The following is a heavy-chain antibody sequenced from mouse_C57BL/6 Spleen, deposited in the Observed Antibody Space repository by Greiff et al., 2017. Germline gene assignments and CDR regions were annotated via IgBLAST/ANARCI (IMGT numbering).Heavy chain of an antibody. Sequence: EVQLQQSGAELVRPGASVKLSCTASGFNIKDYYMHWVKQRPEQGLEWIGRIDPEDGDTEYAPKFQGKATMTADTSSNTAYLQLSSLTSEDTAVXYWTRVYSNYEGLGAMDYWGPGTLVTGSS. V-gene: IGHV14-1*01. J-gene: IGHJ4*01. CDR2: IDPEDGDT. CDR3: TRVYSNYEGLGAMDY. CDR1: GFNIKDYY. D-gene: IGHD2-5*01.